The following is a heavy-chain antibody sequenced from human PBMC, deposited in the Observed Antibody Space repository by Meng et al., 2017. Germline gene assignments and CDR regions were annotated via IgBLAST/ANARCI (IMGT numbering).Heavy chain of an antibody. CDR3: ARALQQLGHFDY. CDR2: MYYGGSA. D-gene: IGHD6-13*01. CDR1: GTSISSTTNY. Sequence: SETPLTCTFSGTSISSTTNYWGWIRQPPGKGLEWIGSMYYGGSAFYNPSLKSRVTISLDTSENQFSLNVSSVTAADTAVYYCARALQQLGHFDYWGQGTLVTVSS. V-gene: IGHV4-39*07. J-gene: IGHJ4*02.